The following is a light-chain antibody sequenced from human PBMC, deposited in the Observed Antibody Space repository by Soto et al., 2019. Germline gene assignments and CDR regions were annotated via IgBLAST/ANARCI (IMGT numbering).Light chain of an antibody. V-gene: IGLV1-36*01. CDR1: SSNIGNNA. Sequence: QSVLTQPPSVSEAPRQRVTISCSGNSSNIGNNAINWYQQLPGKAPKLLIYYDDLLPSGVSDRFSGSKSGTSASLAISGLQSEDEDDYYCAAWDDSLNGPVFGGGTKVTVL. CDR2: YDD. J-gene: IGLJ2*01. CDR3: AAWDDSLNGPV.